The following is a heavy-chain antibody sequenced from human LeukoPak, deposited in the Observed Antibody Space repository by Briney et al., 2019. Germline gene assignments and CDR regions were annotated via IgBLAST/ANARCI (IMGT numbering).Heavy chain of an antibody. V-gene: IGHV4-39*01. D-gene: IGHD4-11*01. CDR1: GGSISSSSYY. Sequence: SETLSLTCTVSGGSISSSSYYWGWIRQPPGKGLEWIGSIYYSGSTYYNPSLKSRVSISLDTPKNQFSLKLRSMTAADTAVYYCASREYSSSHNHWGQGTLVTVSS. CDR2: IYYSGST. J-gene: IGHJ4*02. CDR3: ASREYSSSHNH.